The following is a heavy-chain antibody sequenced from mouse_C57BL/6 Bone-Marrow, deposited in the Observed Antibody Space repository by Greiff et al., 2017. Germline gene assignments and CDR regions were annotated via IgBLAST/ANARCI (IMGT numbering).Heavy chain of an antibody. CDR3: AKTGYDGYYSFDY. V-gene: IGHV2-4*01. Sequence: VQLVESGPGLVQPSQSLSITCTVSGFSLTSYGVHWVRQPPGKGLEWLGVIWSGGSTDYNAAFISRLSISKDNSKSQVFFKMNSLQADDTAIYYCAKTGYDGYYSFDYWGQGTTLTVSS. CDR2: IWSGGST. J-gene: IGHJ2*01. D-gene: IGHD2-3*01. CDR1: GFSLTSYG.